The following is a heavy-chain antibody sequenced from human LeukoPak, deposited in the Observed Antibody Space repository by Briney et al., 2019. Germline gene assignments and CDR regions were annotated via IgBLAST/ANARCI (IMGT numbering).Heavy chain of an antibody. D-gene: IGHD2-8*01. V-gene: IGHV1-69*13. CDR3: ARGARGYCTNGVCYTADAFDI. Sequence: SVKVSCKASGGTFSSYAISWVRQAPGQGLEWMGGIIPIFGTANYAQKFQGRVTITADESTSTAYMELSSLRSEDTAVYYCARGARGYCTNGVCYTADAFDIWGQGIMVTVSS. J-gene: IGHJ3*02. CDR1: GGTFSSYA. CDR2: IIPIFGTA.